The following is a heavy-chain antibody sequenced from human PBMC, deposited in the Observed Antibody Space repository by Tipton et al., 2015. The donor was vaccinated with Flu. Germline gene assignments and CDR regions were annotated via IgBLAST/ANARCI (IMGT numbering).Heavy chain of an antibody. CDR2: IYHSGST. V-gene: IGHV4-39*07. D-gene: IGHD2-8*02. CDR3: ARRDCAGGICYSRVYDAFDI. J-gene: IGHJ3*02. CDR1: GGSISSSSHY. Sequence: TLSLTCTVSGGSISSSSHYWGWIRRPPGKGLEWIGSIYHSGSTYYNPSLKSRVTISVDTSKNQFSLKLGSVTAGDTAVYYCARRDCAGGICYSRVYDAFDIWGQGTLVTVSS.